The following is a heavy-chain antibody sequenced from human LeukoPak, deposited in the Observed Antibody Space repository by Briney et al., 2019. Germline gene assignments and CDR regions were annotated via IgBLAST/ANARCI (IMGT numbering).Heavy chain of an antibody. V-gene: IGHV4-31*03. CDR3: ARVYQGYYDCSGYYPYGMDV. CDR1: GGSISSGGYY. CDR2: IYYSGST. J-gene: IGHJ6*02. Sequence: PSETLSLTCTVSGGSISSGGYYWSWIRQHPGKGLEWIGYIYYSGSTYYNPPLKSRVTISVDTSKNQFSLKLSSVTAADTAVYYCARVYQGYYDCSGYYPYGMDVWGQGTTVTVSS. D-gene: IGHD3-22*01.